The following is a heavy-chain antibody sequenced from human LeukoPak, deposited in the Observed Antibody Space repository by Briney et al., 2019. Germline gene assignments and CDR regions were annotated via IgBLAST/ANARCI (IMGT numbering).Heavy chain of an antibody. J-gene: IGHJ4*02. V-gene: IGHV4-61*08. Sequence: SETLSLTCTVSGGSFSSGGYYWSWIRQPPGKGLEWIGYIYYSGSTNYNPSLKSRVTISVDTSKNQFSLKLSSVTAADTAVYYCARGGGGQQLVQTFDYWGQGTLVTVSS. CDR1: GGSFSSGGYY. CDR2: IYYSGST. D-gene: IGHD6-13*01. CDR3: ARGGGGQQLVQTFDY.